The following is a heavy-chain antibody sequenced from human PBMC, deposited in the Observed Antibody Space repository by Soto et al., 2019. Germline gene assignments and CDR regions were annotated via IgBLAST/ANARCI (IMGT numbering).Heavy chain of an antibody. Sequence: SETLSLTCTVSGGSISSYYWSWIRQPPGKGLEWIGYIYYSGSTNYNPSLKSRVTISVDTSKNQFSLKLSSVTAADTAVYYCARVGYYGDSLDYWGQGTLVTVSS. V-gene: IGHV4-59*08. CDR2: IYYSGST. CDR3: ARVGYYGDSLDY. J-gene: IGHJ4*02. D-gene: IGHD4-17*01. CDR1: GGSISSYY.